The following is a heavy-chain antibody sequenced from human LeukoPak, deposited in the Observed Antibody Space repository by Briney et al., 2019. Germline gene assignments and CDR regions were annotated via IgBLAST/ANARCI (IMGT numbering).Heavy chain of an antibody. CDR1: GFIFTNYF. D-gene: IGHD3-3*01. CDR2: IKHDGSEE. Sequence: GRSLRLSCAASGFIFTNYFMSWVRQAPGKGLEWVASIKHDGSEEYYVDSVRGRFTISRDNTMNSLYLQMSSLRAEDTAVYYCATDRGWRTSGYYLYYFEYWGQGTLVTFSS. J-gene: IGHJ4*02. CDR3: ATDRGWRTSGYYLYYFEY. V-gene: IGHV3-7*01.